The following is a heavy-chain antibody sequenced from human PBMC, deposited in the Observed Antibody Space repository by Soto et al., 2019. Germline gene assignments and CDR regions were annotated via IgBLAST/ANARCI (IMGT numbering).Heavy chain of an antibody. CDR2: IYYSGST. D-gene: IGHD6-13*01. J-gene: IGHJ5*02. Sequence: QVQLQESGPGLVKPSQTRSLTCTISGGSISSGDYYWSWIRQPPGTGLEWIGYIYYSGSTHYNPSLTSRVTISVDTSKNQFSLNLSSVTAADTAVYYCARERPDGSRLDPWGQGTLITVSS. CDR1: GGSISSGDYY. V-gene: IGHV4-30-4*01. CDR3: ARERPDGSRLDP.